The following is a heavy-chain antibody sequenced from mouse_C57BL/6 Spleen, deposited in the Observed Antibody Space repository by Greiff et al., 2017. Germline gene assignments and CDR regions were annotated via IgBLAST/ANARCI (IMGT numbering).Heavy chain of an antibody. D-gene: IGHD1-1*01. CDR2: IYPGSGST. Sequence: QVQLQQPGAELVKPGASVKMSCKASGYTFTSYWITWVKQRPGQGLEWIGDIYPGSGSTNYNEKFKSKATLTVDTSSSTAYMQLSSLTSDDSAVYYCARLGRYYYGSSYKYFDVWGTGTTVTVSS. CDR3: ARLGRYYYGSSYKYFDV. J-gene: IGHJ1*03. CDR1: GYTFTSYW. V-gene: IGHV1-55*01.